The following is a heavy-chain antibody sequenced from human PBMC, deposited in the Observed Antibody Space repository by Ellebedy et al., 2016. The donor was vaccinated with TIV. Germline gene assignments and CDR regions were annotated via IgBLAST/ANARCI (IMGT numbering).Heavy chain of an antibody. CDR2: INPNSGGT. V-gene: IGHV1-2*02. CDR1: GYTFTSYD. D-gene: IGHD1-14*01. Sequence: ASVKVSCKASGYTFTSYDINWVRQATGQGLEWMGWINPNSGGTNYAQKFQGRVTMTRDTSISTAYMELSSLRSEDTAVYYCATGAYSGARFYFDYWGQGTLVTVSS. CDR3: ATGAYSGARFYFDY. J-gene: IGHJ4*02.